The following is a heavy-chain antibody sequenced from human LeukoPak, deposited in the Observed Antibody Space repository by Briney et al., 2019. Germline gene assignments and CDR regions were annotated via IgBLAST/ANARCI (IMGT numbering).Heavy chain of an antibody. D-gene: IGHD4-17*01. CDR2: ISGSGGST. CDR3: AKDLGAIDAFDI. CDR1: GFTFSSYG. V-gene: IGHV3-23*01. Sequence: PGGSLRLSCAASGFTFSSYGMSWVRQAPGKGLEWVSAISGSGGSTYYADSVKGRFTISRDNSKNTLYLQMNSLRAEDTAVYYCAKDLGAIDAFDIWGQGTMVTVSS. J-gene: IGHJ3*02.